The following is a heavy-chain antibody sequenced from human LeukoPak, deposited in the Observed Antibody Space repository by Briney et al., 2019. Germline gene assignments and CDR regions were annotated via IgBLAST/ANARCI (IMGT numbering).Heavy chain of an antibody. CDR1: GFTFTGYA. D-gene: IGHD3-22*01. J-gene: IGHJ2*01. CDR2: ISGDAANT. Sequence: GESLRLSCAASGFTFTGYAMSWLRQAPGKGLEFVSAISGDAANTFYADSVKGRFTISRDNSKNTLYLQMNSLRAEDTAVYYCAKQGEGSGYYYEPWYFDLWGRGTLVTVSS. V-gene: IGHV3-23*01. CDR3: AKQGEGSGYYYEPWYFDL.